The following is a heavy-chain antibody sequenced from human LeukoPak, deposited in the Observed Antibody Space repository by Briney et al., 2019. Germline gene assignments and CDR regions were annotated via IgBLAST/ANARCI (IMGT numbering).Heavy chain of an antibody. V-gene: IGHV3-73*01. CDR3: ASPPVGLYPSYFDY. Sequence: GGSLRLSCAASGFTFSGSAMHWVRQASGKGLEWVGRIRSKANSYATAYAASVKGRFTISRDDSKNTAYLQMNSLKTEDTAVYYCASPPVGLYPSYFDYWGQGTLVTVSS. D-gene: IGHD3-16*02. J-gene: IGHJ4*02. CDR1: GFTFSGSA. CDR2: IRSKANSYAT.